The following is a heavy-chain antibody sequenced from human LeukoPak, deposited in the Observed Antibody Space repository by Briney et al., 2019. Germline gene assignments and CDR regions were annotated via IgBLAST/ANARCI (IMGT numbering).Heavy chain of an antibody. J-gene: IGHJ3*02. V-gene: IGHV3-23*01. CDR3: AKDTSGWYDLGSFDI. D-gene: IGHD6-19*01. CDR2: ITDGGGST. Sequence: GGSLRLSCAASKFTFRNYAMSWVRQAPGRGLEWVAAITDGGGSTYYADSVKGRFTISRDNSKNTLYLQMYSLRAEDTAKYYCAKDTSGWYDLGSFDIWGQGTMVTASS. CDR1: KFTFRNYA.